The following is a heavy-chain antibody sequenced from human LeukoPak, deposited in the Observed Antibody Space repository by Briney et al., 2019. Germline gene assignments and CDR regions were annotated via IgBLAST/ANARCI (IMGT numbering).Heavy chain of an antibody. CDR2: MNPNSGNT. J-gene: IGHJ6*03. CDR1: GYTFASYD. CDR3: ARAGLTTLTHYYYYYMGV. D-gene: IGHD1-1*01. Sequence: ASVKVSCKASGYTFASYDINWVRQAAGQGLEWMGWMNPNSGNTGYAQKFQGRVTMTRNTSISTAYMELSSLRSEDTAVYYCARAGLTTLTHYYYYYMGVWGKGTTVTVSS. V-gene: IGHV1-8*01.